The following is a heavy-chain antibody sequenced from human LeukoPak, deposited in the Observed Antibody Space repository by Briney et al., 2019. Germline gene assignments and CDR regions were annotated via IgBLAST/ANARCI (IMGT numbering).Heavy chain of an antibody. CDR3: ARGRWTIFGVVLDY. V-gene: IGHV4-34*01. D-gene: IGHD3-3*01. J-gene: IGHJ4*02. CDR1: GGSFSGYY. CDR2: INHSGST. Sequence: SETLSLTCAVYGGSFSGYYWSWIRQPPGKGLEWIGEINHSGSTNYNPSLKSRVTISVDTSKNQFSLKLSSVTAADTAVYYCARGRWTIFGVVLDYWGQGTLVTVSS.